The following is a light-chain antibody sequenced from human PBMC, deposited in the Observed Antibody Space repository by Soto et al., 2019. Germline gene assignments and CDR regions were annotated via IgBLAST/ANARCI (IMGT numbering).Light chain of an antibody. Sequence: EIVMTQSPATLSVSPGERATLSCRASQSVSSNLAWYQQKPGQAPRLLIYGASTRATGIPARFSGSGSGTEFTLTRSSLQSEDFAVYYCQQYNNWPFTFGPGTKVDIK. V-gene: IGKV3-15*01. CDR2: GAS. CDR1: QSVSSN. CDR3: QQYNNWPFT. J-gene: IGKJ3*01.